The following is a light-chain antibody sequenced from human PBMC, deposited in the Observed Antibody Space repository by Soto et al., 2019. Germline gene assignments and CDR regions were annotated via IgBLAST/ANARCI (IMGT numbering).Light chain of an antibody. CDR3: QQYHSSPPTFT. CDR2: GAS. Sequence: EIVLTQSPGTLSLSPGERASLSCRASQSVISSYLAWYQQKPGQAPRLLIYGASNRATGILDRFSGSGSGTDFTLTISRLEPEDFAMYFCQQYHSSPPTFTFGQGTKLEI. CDR1: QSVISSY. V-gene: IGKV3-20*01. J-gene: IGKJ2*01.